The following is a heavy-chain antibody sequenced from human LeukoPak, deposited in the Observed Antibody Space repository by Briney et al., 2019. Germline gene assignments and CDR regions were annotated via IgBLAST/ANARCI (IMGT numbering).Heavy chain of an antibody. V-gene: IGHV3-7*01. CDR1: GXTFSSYW. D-gene: IGHD1-26*01. Sequence: GGSLRLSCVASGXTFSSYWMSWVRQAPGKGLEWVGNIKQDGSENYYVDSVKGRFTISRDNAKNSLYLQMNSLRAEDTAVYYCAREEPRVSSRIDFWGQGTLVTVSS. CDR3: AREEPRVSSRIDF. CDR2: IKQDGSEN. J-gene: IGHJ4*02.